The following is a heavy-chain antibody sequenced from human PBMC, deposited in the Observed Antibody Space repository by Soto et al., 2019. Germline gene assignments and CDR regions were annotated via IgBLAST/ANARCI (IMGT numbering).Heavy chain of an antibody. CDR1: GFTFSSYA. CDR3: AQDLGVNYDFWSCYSIRYYGMDV. J-gene: IGHJ6*02. V-gene: IGHV3-23*01. D-gene: IGHD3-3*01. Sequence: EVQLLESGGGLVQPGGSLRLSCAASGFTFSSYAINWVRQAPGKGLEWVSAISGSGSSTYYADSVKGRFTISRDNSKNPLNLQMNSLRAEDTAVYYCAQDLGVNYDFWSCYSIRYYGMDVWGQGTTVTVSS. CDR2: ISGSGSST.